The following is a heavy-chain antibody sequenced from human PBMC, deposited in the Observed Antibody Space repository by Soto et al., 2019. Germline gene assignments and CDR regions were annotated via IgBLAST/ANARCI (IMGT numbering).Heavy chain of an antibody. J-gene: IGHJ6*03. CDR3: ARDRGGRSGKDV. D-gene: IGHD3-16*01. CDR2: IQEDGRER. Sequence: QVVESGGGLVQPGGSLRLSCAASGFAFSHYWMFWVRQAPGMGLEWVANIQEDGRERNYVDSVKGRFTIAGDNAKNSLYLEMNSLRSEDTAVYDWARDRGGRSGKDVWGKGTKVTVSS. V-gene: IGHV3-7*01. CDR1: GFAFSHYW.